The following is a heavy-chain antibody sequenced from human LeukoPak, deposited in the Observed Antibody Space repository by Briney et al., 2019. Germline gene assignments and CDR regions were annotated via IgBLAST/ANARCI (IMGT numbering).Heavy chain of an antibody. CDR1: GFTFSSYS. V-gene: IGHV3-23*01. J-gene: IGHJ4*02. D-gene: IGHD6-13*01. CDR3: AKVKHGSSWFDFDY. CDR2: ISGSGDNT. Sequence: GGSLRLSCAASGFTFSSYSMNWVRQAPGKGLEWVSVISGSGDNTHYTDPVKGRFTISRGNSKNTLYLQMNSLRAEDTAVYYCAKVKHGSSWFDFDYWGQGTLVTVSS.